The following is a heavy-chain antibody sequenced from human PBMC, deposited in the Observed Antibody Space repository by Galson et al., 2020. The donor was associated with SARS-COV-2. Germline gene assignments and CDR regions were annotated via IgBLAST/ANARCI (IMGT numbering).Heavy chain of an antibody. CDR1: GYTLTELS. CDR2: FDPEDGET. V-gene: IGHV1-24*01. CDR3: ATGPAIFGGSWFDP. J-gene: IGHJ5*02. D-gene: IGHD3-3*01. Sequence: ASVKVSCKVSGYTLTELSMHWVRQAPGKGLAWMGGFDPEDGETIYAQKFQGRVTMTEDTSTDTAYMELSSLRSEDTAVYYCATGPAIFGGSWFDPWGQGTLVTVSS.